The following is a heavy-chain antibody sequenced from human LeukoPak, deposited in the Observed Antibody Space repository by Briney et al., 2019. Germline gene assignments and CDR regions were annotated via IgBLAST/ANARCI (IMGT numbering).Heavy chain of an antibody. CDR1: GYSIISGYY. J-gene: IGHJ4*02. CDR2: IYHSGST. Sequence: SETVSLPCAVSGYSIISGYYWGWIRQTPGKGLDWIGSIYHSGSTSYNSSLKSRVTISVDTSKNQFSLKLSSVTAADTAMYYCARNCSGYYFDYWGQGTLVTVSS. V-gene: IGHV4-38-2*01. CDR3: ARNCSGYYFDY. D-gene: IGHD2-15*01.